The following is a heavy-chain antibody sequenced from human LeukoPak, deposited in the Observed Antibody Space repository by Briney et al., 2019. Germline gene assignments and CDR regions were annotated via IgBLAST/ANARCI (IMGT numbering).Heavy chain of an antibody. Sequence: SETLSLICTVSGGSISSYYWSWTRQPPGKGLEEIGYIYYSGSTNYNPSLKSRVTISVDTSKNQFSLKLSSVTAADTAVYYCARHDTSYCGGDCWFDPWGQGTLVTVSS. CDR3: ARHDTSYCGGDCWFDP. J-gene: IGHJ5*02. V-gene: IGHV4-59*08. D-gene: IGHD2-21*02. CDR2: IYYSGST. CDR1: GGSISSYY.